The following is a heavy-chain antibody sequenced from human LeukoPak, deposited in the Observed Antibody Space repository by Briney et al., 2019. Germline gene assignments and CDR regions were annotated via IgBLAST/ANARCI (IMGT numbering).Heavy chain of an antibody. V-gene: IGHV4-34*01. J-gene: IGHJ4*02. CDR1: GESFSGHY. D-gene: IGHD3-10*01. CDR2: INHSGST. CDR3: ARPRYGSGSLDS. Sequence: LETLSLTCAVYGESFSGHYWTWIRQPPGRGLEWIGEINHSGSTTSNPSLNNRVTISVDTSKNQFSLKLTSVTAADTAVYYCARPRYGSGSLDSWGQGTLVTVSS.